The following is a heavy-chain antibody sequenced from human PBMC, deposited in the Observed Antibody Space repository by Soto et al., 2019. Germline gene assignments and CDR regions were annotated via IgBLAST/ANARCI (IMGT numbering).Heavy chain of an antibody. V-gene: IGHV1-18*01. CDR1: GYTFTSYG. D-gene: IGHD3-10*01. CDR3: ARVRVRYYGSGSYFQY. Sequence: ASVKVSCKASGYTFTSYGISWVRQAPGQGLEWMGWISAYNGNTNYAQKLRGRVTMTTDTSTSTAYMELRSLRSDDTAVYYCARVRVRYYGSGSYFQYWGQGTLVTVSS. J-gene: IGHJ1*01. CDR2: ISAYNGNT.